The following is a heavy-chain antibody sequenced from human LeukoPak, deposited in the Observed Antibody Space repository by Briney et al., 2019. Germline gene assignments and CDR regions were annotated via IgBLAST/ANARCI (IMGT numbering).Heavy chain of an antibody. CDR3: AKDRGYDSSGYEYFQH. CDR2: ISGSGGST. D-gene: IGHD3-22*01. Sequence: GGSLRLSCAASGFTFSSYAMSWVRQAPGKGLEWVSAISGSGGSTYYADSVKGRFTISRDNSKNTLYLQMNSLRAEDTAVYYCAKDRGYDSSGYEYFQHWGQGTLVTVSS. CDR1: GFTFSSYA. J-gene: IGHJ1*01. V-gene: IGHV3-23*01.